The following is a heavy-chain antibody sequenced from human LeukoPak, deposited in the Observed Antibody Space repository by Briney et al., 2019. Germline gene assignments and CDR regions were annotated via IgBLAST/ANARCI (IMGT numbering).Heavy chain of an antibody. CDR1: GYTFNSSY. Sequence: GASVKVSCKASGYTFNSSYMHWVQQAPGQGLEWMGIISPSDDSTRYAQKFQGRVTMTKDTSTNTVYMHLSSLSSDDTAVYYCARAYYESSAYRHAVYFDYWGQGTLVTVSS. J-gene: IGHJ4*02. D-gene: IGHD3-22*01. V-gene: IGHV1-46*02. CDR2: ISPSDDST. CDR3: ARAYYESSAYRHAVYFDY.